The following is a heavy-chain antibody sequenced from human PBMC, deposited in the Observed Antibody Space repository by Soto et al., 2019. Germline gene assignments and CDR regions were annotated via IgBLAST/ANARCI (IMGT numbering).Heavy chain of an antibody. Sequence: QGQLQQSGPGLVKPSQTLSLTCAISWDSVSSDITSWHWIRQSPSRGLEWLGRTYYRSKWFHDYAASLKSRITINPATSKNQFSLELNSMTLVDTAMYYCARGNALDVWGQGKVVTVSS. CDR3: ARGNALDV. CDR2: TYYRSKWFH. CDR1: WDSVSSDITS. J-gene: IGHJ3*01. V-gene: IGHV6-1*01.